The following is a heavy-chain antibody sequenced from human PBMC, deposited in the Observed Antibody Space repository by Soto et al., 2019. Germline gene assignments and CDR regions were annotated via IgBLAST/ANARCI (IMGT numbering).Heavy chain of an antibody. Sequence: QLQLQESGPGLVKPSETLSLTCTVSGGSISSSSYYWGWIRQPPGKGLEWIGSIYYSGSTYYNPSLKSRVTISVDTSKNQFSLKLSSVTAADTAVYYCANNQLPHSEVNNWFDPWGQGTLVTVSS. V-gene: IGHV4-39*01. CDR3: ANNQLPHSEVNNWFDP. J-gene: IGHJ5*02. CDR1: GGSISSSSYY. D-gene: IGHD2-2*01. CDR2: IYYSGST.